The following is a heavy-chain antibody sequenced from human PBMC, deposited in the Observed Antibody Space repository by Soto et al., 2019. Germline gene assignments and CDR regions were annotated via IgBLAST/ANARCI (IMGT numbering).Heavy chain of an antibody. J-gene: IGHJ4*02. Sequence: QVQLVESGGGVVQPGRSLRLSCAASGFTFSNYGMHWVRQAPSKGLEWVAVISYDGSNKYYADSVKGRFTISRDNSKNTLYLQMNSLRVEEMVVYYCAKDRSRATGTMDYWGQGTLVTVSS. V-gene: IGHV3-30*18. CDR1: GFTFSNYG. CDR2: ISYDGSNK. CDR3: AKDRSRATGTMDY.